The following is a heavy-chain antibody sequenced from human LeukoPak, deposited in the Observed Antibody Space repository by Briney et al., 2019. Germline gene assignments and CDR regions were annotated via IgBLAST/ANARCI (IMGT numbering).Heavy chain of an antibody. V-gene: IGHV4-39*07. CDR3: AREGYYGSGSYYRPQFDY. J-gene: IGHJ4*02. Sequence: PSETLSLTCTVSGGSISSSSYYWGWIRQPPGKGLEWTGTIYYSGTTYYNPSLKSRVTISVDTSKNQFSLRLSSVTAADTAVYYCAREGYYGSGSYYRPQFDYWGQGTLVTVSS. CDR2: IYYSGTT. D-gene: IGHD3-10*01. CDR1: GGSISSSSYY.